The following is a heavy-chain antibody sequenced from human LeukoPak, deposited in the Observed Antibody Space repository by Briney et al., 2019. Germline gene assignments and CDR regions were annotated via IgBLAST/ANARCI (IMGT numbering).Heavy chain of an antibody. D-gene: IGHD6-13*01. J-gene: IGHJ5*02. CDR3: ARDRRTAAGTDWFDP. CDR2: IYYSGST. Sequence: PSETQSLTCTVSGGSISSYYWSWIRQPPGKGLEWIGYIYYSGSTNYDPSLKSRVTISVDTSKNQFSLKLSSVTAADTAVYYCARDRRTAAGTDWFDPWGQGTLVTVSS. CDR1: GGSISSYY. V-gene: IGHV4-59*01.